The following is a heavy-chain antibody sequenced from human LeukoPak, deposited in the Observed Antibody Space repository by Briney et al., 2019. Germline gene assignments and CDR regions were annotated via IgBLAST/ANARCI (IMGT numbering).Heavy chain of an antibody. V-gene: IGHV4-30-4*01. D-gene: IGHD2-2*01. CDR3: ARGRRYVVVPAAMYAFDI. CDR2: IYYSGST. J-gene: IGHJ3*02. CDR1: GGSISSGDYY. Sequence: SETLSLTCTVSGGSISSGDYYWSWIRQPPGKGLEWIGYIYYSGSTYYNPSLKSRVTISVDTSKNQFSLKLSSVTAADTAVYYCARGRRYVVVPAAMYAFDIWGQGTMVTVSS.